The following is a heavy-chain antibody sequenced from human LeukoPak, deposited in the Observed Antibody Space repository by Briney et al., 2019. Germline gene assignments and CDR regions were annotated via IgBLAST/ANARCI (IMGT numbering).Heavy chain of an antibody. D-gene: IGHD6-13*01. Sequence: SETLSLTCTVSGDSISGYYWSWIRQPPGKGLEWIGYVYHTGHTHYSPSLKSRVTVSLDTSRNQVSLILSSVTAADTAVYYCARAAAAAGHFDYWGQGTLVTVSS. CDR2: VYHTGHT. J-gene: IGHJ4*02. V-gene: IGHV4-59*12. CDR3: ARAAAAAGHFDY. CDR1: GDSISGYY.